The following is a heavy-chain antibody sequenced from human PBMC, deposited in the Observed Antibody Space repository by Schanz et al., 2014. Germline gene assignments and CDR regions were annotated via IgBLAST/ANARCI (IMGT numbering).Heavy chain of an antibody. CDR1: GFAFSVYG. CDR2: ISSSGSYI. V-gene: IGHV3-21*01. Sequence: VQMVESGGGVVQPGRSLRLSCAASGFAFSVYGMHWVRQAPGKGPEWVSSISSSGSYIHYADSVKGRFTISRDNAKNTLYLQMNSLRAEDTAVYYCARDGDRFYHNYYMDVGGKGTTXTVSS. D-gene: IGHD4-17*01. J-gene: IGHJ6*03. CDR3: ARDGDRFYHNYYMDV.